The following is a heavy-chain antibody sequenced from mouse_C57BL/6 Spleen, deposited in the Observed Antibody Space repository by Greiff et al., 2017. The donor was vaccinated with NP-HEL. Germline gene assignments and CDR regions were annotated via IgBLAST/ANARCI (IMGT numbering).Heavy chain of an antibody. J-gene: IGHJ4*01. CDR3: TRGELRLRGDY. CDR2: IDPETGGT. CDR1: GYTFTDYE. V-gene: IGHV1-15*01. D-gene: IGHD3-2*02. Sequence: VQLQESGAELVRPGASVTLSCKASGYTFTDYEMHWVKQTPVHGLEWIGAIDPETGGTAYNQKFKGKAILTADKSSSTAYMELRSLTSEDSAVYYCTRGELRLRGDYWGQGTSVTVSS.